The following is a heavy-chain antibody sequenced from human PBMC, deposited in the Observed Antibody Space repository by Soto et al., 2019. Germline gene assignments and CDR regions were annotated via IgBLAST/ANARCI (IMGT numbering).Heavy chain of an antibody. V-gene: IGHV3-9*01. CDR3: ARDRGSGWFDYYYYYGMDV. D-gene: IGHD6-19*01. J-gene: IGHJ6*02. Sequence: EVQLVESGGGLVQPGRSLRLSCAASGFTFDDFAMHWVRQVPGKGLEWVSGISWNSGDIGYADSVKGRFIISRDNAKNSLYLQMNSLRAEDTAVYYCARDRGSGWFDYYYYYGMDVWGQGTTVTVSS. CDR2: ISWNSGDI. CDR1: GFTFDDFA.